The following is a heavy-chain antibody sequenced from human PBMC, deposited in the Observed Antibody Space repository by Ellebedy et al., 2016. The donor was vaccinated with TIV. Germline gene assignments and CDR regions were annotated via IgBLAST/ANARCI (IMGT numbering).Heavy chain of an antibody. CDR3: ARNPGLLWFGVDYFDY. Sequence: SETLSLTXTVSGGSISSYYWSWIRQPPGKGLEWIGYIYYSGSTNYNPSLKSRVTISVDTSKNQFSLKLSSVTAADTAVYYCARNPGLLWFGVDYFDYWGQGTLVTVSS. D-gene: IGHD3-10*01. J-gene: IGHJ4*02. CDR1: GGSISSYY. V-gene: IGHV4-59*01. CDR2: IYYSGST.